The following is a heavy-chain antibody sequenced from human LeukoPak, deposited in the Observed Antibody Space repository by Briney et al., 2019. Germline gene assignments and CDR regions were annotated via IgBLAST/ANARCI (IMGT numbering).Heavy chain of an antibody. Sequence: GRSLRLSCAASGFTFSSYAMHWVRQAPGKGLEWVAVISYDGSNKYYADSVKGRFTISRDNSKNTLYLQMNSLRAEDTAVYYCARDQWFYYYDSSGYFAFWGQGTLVTVSS. CDR1: GFTFSSYA. D-gene: IGHD3-22*01. CDR3: ARDQWFYYYDSSGYFAF. V-gene: IGHV3-30*04. CDR2: ISYDGSNK. J-gene: IGHJ4*02.